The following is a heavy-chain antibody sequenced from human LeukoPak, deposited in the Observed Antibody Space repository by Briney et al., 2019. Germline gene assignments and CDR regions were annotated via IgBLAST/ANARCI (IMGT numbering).Heavy chain of an antibody. J-gene: IGHJ3*02. Sequence: PGGSLRLSCAASGFTFSSYAMSWVRQAPGKGLEWVSSISGSGGSTYYSDSVKGRFTINRDDSKNTLYLQLNSLRAEDTAVYYCAKDRSSGWHDAFDIWGQGTMVIVSS. V-gene: IGHV3-23*01. D-gene: IGHD6-19*01. CDR2: ISGSGGST. CDR3: AKDRSSGWHDAFDI. CDR1: GFTFSSYA.